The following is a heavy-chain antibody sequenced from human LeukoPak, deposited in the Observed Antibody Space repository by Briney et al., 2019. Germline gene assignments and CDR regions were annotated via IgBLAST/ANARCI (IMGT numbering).Heavy chain of an antibody. CDR2: ISYDGSKK. CDR1: GFTFSSYG. CDR3: AKDQTMIVVVITDYYYYYGMDV. Sequence: GGSLRLSCAASGFTFSSYGMHWVRQAPGKGLEWVAVISYDGSKKYYADSVKGRFTISRDNSKNTLYLQMNSLRAEDTAVYYCAKDQTMIVVVITDYYYYYGMDVWGQGTTVTVSS. D-gene: IGHD3-22*01. J-gene: IGHJ6*02. V-gene: IGHV3-30*18.